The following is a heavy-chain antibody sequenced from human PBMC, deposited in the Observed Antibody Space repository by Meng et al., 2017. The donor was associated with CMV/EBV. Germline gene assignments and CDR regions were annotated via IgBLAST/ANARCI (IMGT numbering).Heavy chain of an antibody. J-gene: IGHJ6*02. D-gene: IGHD6-13*01. Sequence: SETLSPTGTVPGASITSFYWSWTRQPPGKGLEWIGYIYYSGSTNYNPSHKSRVTISVDTSKNQFSLKLSSVTAADTAEYCCARDRWDSSHDGYYYYYGRDVWGQGTTVTVSS. CDR2: IYYSGST. CDR1: GASITSFY. V-gene: IGHV4-59*01. CDR3: ARDRWDSSHDGYYYYYGRDV.